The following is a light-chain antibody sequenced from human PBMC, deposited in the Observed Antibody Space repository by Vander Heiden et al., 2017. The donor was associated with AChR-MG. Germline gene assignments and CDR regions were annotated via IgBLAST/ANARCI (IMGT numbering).Light chain of an antibody. CDR3: GADHGSGSNFVYV. Sequence: QPVLTQPPSASASLGASVTLTCTLSRGYSNYKVDWYQQRPGKGPRFVMRVGTGGIVGSKGDGIPDRFSVLGSGLNRYLTIKNIQEEDESDYHCGADHGSGSNFVYVFGTGTKVTGL. V-gene: IGLV9-49*01. CDR2: VGTGGIVG. J-gene: IGLJ1*01. CDR1: RGYSNYK.